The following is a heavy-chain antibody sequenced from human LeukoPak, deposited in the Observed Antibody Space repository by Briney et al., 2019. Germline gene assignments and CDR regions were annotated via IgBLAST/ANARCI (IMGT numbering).Heavy chain of an antibody. J-gene: IGHJ4*02. D-gene: IGHD4-17*01. CDR1: GYTLTELS. V-gene: IGHV1-24*01. Sequence: ASVKVSCKVSGYTLTELSLHWVRQAPGKGLEWMGGFDPEDGETIYAQKFQGRVTMTEDTSTDTAYMELSSLRSEDTAVYYCATEGYGDYFFNFWGQGTLATVSS. CDR2: FDPEDGET. CDR3: ATEGYGDYFFNF.